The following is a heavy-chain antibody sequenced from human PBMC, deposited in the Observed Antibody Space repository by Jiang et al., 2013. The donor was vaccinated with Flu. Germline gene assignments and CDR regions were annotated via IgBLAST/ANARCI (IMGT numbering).Heavy chain of an antibody. J-gene: IGHJ4*02. CDR3: AKDLATPVGYFDY. Sequence: SRDNSKNTLYLQMNSLRAEDTAVYYCAKDLATPVGYFDYWGQGTLVTVSS. V-gene: IGHV3-23*01. D-gene: IGHD5-12*01.